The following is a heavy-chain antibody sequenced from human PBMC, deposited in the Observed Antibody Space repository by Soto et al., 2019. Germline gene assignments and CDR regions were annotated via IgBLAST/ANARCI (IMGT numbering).Heavy chain of an antibody. Sequence: AGTLALTLSVSGGSIRSRKYYWGCVRQPPGKGLEWIGSVYYSGSSYYNPSLKSRVTISVDTSKNQFSLKLSSVTAADTAVYYCARVAEGFGEFQDWFDPWGQGTLVTVSS. CDR3: ARVAEGFGEFQDWFDP. V-gene: IGHV4-39*07. CDR2: VYYSGSS. J-gene: IGHJ5*02. CDR1: GGSIRSRKYY. D-gene: IGHD3-10*01.